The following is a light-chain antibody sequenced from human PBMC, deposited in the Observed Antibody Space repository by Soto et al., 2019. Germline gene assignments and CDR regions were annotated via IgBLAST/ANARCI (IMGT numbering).Light chain of an antibody. CDR2: LEISGSN. V-gene: IGLV4-60*03. CDR3: ETWDGNTWV. Sequence: QLVLTQSSSASGSLGSSVKLTCTLSSGHSSYTIAWHQQQPGKAPRYLMKLEISGSNKKVGGIPDRFSGSSSGADRYLTISNLQSEDEADYYCETWDGNTWVFGGGTKVTVL. J-gene: IGLJ3*02. CDR1: SGHSSYT.